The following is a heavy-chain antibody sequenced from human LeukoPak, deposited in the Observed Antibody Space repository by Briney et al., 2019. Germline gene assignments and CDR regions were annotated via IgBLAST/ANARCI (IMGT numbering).Heavy chain of an antibody. CDR3: ARKEDKEFDY. Sequence: SETLSLTCTVSGGSISSSRYYWGWIRQPPGKGLEWIGSIYYSGSTYYNPSLKSRVTISVDTSKNQFSLKLSSVTAADTAVYYCARKEDKEFDYCGQGTLVTVSS. CDR2: IYYSGST. J-gene: IGHJ4*02. V-gene: IGHV4-39*01. CDR1: GGSISSSRYY. D-gene: IGHD2-15*01.